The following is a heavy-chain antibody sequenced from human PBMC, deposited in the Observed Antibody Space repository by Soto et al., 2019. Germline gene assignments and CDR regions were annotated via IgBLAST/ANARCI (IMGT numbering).Heavy chain of an antibody. CDR2: ISGSGGST. V-gene: IGHV3-23*01. CDR1: GFTFSSYA. D-gene: IGHD6-13*01. CDR3: ATPKIDSYSSSWYFAFDI. Sequence: GGSLRLSCAASGFTFSSYAMSWVRQAPGKGLEWVSAISGSGGSTYYADSVKGRFTISRDNSKNTLYLQMNSLRAEDTAVYYCATPKIDSYSSSWYFAFDIWGQGTMVTVSS. J-gene: IGHJ3*02.